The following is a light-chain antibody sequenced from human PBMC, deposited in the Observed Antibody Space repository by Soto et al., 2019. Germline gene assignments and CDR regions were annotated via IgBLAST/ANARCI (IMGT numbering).Light chain of an antibody. V-gene: IGLV2-14*01. CDR2: AVS. CDR3: SSYTRSTTLV. CDR1: SSDVGAYNY. Sequence: QLVLTQPASVSGSPGQSITISCTGTSSDVGAYNYVSWYQQHPGKAPKLMLYAVSNRPSGVSNRFSGSKSGNTASLTITGLQADDEADYYCSSYTRSTTLVFGGGTKVTVL. J-gene: IGLJ3*02.